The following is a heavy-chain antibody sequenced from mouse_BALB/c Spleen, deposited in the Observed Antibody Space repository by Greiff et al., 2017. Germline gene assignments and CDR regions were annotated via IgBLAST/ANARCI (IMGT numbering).Heavy chain of an antibody. CDR2: ILPGSGST. CDR3: ARKHYYGSPYWYFDV. Sequence: QVHVKQSGAELMKPGASVKISCKATGYTFSSYWIEWVKQRPGHGLEWIGEILPGSGSTNYNEKFKGKATFTADTSSNTAYMQLSSLTSEDSAVYYCARKHYYGSPYWYFDVWGAGTTVTVSS. D-gene: IGHD1-1*01. CDR1: GYTFSSYW. J-gene: IGHJ1*01. V-gene: IGHV1-9*01.